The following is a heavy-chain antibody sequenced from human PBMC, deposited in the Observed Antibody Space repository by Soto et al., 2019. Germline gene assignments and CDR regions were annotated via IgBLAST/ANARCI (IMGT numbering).Heavy chain of an antibody. V-gene: IGHV3-23*01. Sequence: GGSLRLSCAASGFIFDYYAMSWVRQAPGKGLEWVSTISASGIYTYYTDSEKGRLTISRDNSKNTMFLQMDRLTAEDTAVFYCAKVAPTRADVGWSSYYGLDVWGQGTTVTVSS. CDR2: ISASGIYT. D-gene: IGHD2-15*01. J-gene: IGHJ6*02. CDR1: GFIFDYYA. CDR3: AKVAPTRADVGWSSYYGLDV.